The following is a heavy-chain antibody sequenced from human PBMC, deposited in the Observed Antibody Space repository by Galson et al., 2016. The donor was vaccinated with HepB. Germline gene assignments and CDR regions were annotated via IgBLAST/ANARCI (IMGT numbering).Heavy chain of an antibody. CDR2: ITSSGVGT. V-gene: IGHV3-21*01. CDR3: AREGKGGSDI. CDR1: GFSFSTYW. Sequence: SLRLSCAASGFSFSTYWVAWVRQAPGKGLEWVSAITSSGVGTFYTDSVKGRFTISRDNAKNSLYLQMNSLRVEDTAVYYCAREGKGGSDIWGQGTMVTVSS. J-gene: IGHJ3*02. D-gene: IGHD2-15*01.